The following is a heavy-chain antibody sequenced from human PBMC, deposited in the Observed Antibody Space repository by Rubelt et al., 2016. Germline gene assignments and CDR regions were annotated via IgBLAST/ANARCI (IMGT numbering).Heavy chain of an antibody. D-gene: IGHD3-16*01. V-gene: IGHV3-30*04. CDR1: GLTFSSYA. CDR3: ARAAPRTIQLLGGY. CDR2: ISNDGSNT. Sequence: QVQLVESGGGMVQPGRSLRLSCAASGLTFSSYAMHWVRQAPGKGLEWVAVISNDGSNTYYADSMKGRFTISRDNSKNTLYLQMNSLRLEDTAVYYCARAAPRTIQLLGGYWGQGTLVTVSS. J-gene: IGHJ4*02.